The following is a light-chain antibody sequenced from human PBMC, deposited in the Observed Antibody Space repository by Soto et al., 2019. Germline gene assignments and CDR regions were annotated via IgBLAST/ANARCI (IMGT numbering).Light chain of an antibody. CDR2: DVS. CDR3: SSYTSSSTYVV. J-gene: IGLJ2*01. V-gene: IGLV2-14*01. CDR1: SSDVGGYNY. Sequence: ALTQPASVSGSPGQSITISCTGTSSDVGGYNYVSWYQQHPGKAPKLMIYDVSNRPSGVSNRFSGSKSGNTASLTISGLQAEDEADYYCSSYTSSSTYVVFGGGTQLTVL.